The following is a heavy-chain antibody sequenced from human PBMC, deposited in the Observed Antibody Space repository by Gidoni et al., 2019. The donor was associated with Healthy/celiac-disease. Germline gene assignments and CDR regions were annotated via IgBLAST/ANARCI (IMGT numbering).Heavy chain of an antibody. Sequence: QVQLVQSGAEVKKPGASVKVSCKASGYTFTSYYMPWVRQAPGQGLEWMGIINPSGGSTSYAQKFQGRVTMTRDTSTSTVYMELSSLRSEDTAVYYCARAVYYYDSSGYYAYSNRLDYFDYWGQGTLVTVSS. J-gene: IGHJ4*02. CDR2: INPSGGST. V-gene: IGHV1-46*01. D-gene: IGHD3-22*01. CDR1: GYTFTSYY. CDR3: ARAVYYYDSSGYYAYSNRLDYFDY.